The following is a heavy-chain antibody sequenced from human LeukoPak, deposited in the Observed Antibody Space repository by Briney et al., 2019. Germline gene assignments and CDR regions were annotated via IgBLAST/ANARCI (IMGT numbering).Heavy chain of an antibody. Sequence: PGGSLRLSCAASGFTFSSYAMSWVRQTPGKGLEWVSAISRSGGSTYYADSVKGRFTISRDNSKNTLYLQMNSLRAEDTAVYYCATPYSSYGSLVFDYWGQGTLVTVSS. CDR1: GFTFSSYA. CDR2: ISRSGGST. V-gene: IGHV3-23*01. D-gene: IGHD4-11*01. CDR3: ATPYSSYGSLVFDY. J-gene: IGHJ4*02.